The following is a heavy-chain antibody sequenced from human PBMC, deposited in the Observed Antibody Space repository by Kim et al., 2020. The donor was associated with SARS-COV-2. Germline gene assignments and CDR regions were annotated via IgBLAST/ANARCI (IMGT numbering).Heavy chain of an antibody. J-gene: IGHJ4*02. Sequence: SETLSLTCTVSSGSISNDNYFWGWIRQPPGKGLEWIGSVYHTGPTYENPSLRSRLTISLDTSKNQFSLRLSSVTATDTAVYYCARRIFGDLLFDKWGQGTLVTVSS. D-gene: IGHD3-10*02. CDR1: SGSISNDNYF. CDR3: ARRIFGDLLFDK. CDR2: VYHTGPT. V-gene: IGHV4-39*01.